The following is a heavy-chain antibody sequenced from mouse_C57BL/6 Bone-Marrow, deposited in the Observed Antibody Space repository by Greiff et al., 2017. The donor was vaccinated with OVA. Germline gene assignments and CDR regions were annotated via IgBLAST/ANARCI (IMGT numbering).Heavy chain of an antibody. CDR1: GFTFSDFY. V-gene: IGHV7-1*01. Sequence: EVMLVESGGGLVQSGRSLRLSCATSGFTFSDFYMEWVRQAPGKGLEWIAASINKANDDTTEYSVSVKGRFIVYRDTSQSILYLHMNALRAVASAIYYCARDDYYWYFDVWGTGTTVTVSS. CDR2: SINKANDDTT. J-gene: IGHJ1*03. CDR3: ARDDYYWYFDV.